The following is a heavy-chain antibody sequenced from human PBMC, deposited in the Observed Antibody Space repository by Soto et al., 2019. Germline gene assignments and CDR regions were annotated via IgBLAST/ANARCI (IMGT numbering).Heavy chain of an antibody. CDR1: GFTVSSNY. Sequence: LRLSCAASGFTVSSNYMSWVRQAPGKGLEWVSVIYSGGSTYYADSVKGRFTISRDNSKNTLYPQMNSLRAEDTAVYYCARDRTTVVTDYWYFDLWGRGTLVTVSS. V-gene: IGHV3-53*01. D-gene: IGHD4-17*01. J-gene: IGHJ2*01. CDR2: IYSGGST. CDR3: ARDRTTVVTDYWYFDL.